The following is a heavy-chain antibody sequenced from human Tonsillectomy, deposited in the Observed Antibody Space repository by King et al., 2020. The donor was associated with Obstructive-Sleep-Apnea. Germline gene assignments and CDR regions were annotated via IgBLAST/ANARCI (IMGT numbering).Heavy chain of an antibody. J-gene: IGHJ6*02. D-gene: IGHD6-13*01. Sequence: QLVQSGAEVKKPGASVKVSCKASGYTFTSYYMHWVRQAPGQGLEWMGIINPGSGSTTYAQKFQGRVTMTRDTSTSTVYMELRSLSSEDTAVYYCARDPLSIAGAFYYGMDVWGHGTTVIVSS. CDR3: ARDPLSIAGAFYYGMDV. V-gene: IGHV1-46*01. CDR2: INPGSGST. CDR1: GYTFTSYY.